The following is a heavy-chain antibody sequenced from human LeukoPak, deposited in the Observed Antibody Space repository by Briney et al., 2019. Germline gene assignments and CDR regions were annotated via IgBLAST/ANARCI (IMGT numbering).Heavy chain of an antibody. D-gene: IGHD5-24*01. J-gene: IGHJ4*02. Sequence: GGSLRLSCAASGFTFSSYSMNWVRQALGKGLEWVSSISSSSSYIYYADSVKGRFTISRDNAKNSLYLQMNSLRAEDTAVYYCARERDGYNINFDYWGQGTLVTVSS. CDR1: GFTFSSYS. CDR3: ARERDGYNINFDY. CDR2: ISSSSSYI. V-gene: IGHV3-21*01.